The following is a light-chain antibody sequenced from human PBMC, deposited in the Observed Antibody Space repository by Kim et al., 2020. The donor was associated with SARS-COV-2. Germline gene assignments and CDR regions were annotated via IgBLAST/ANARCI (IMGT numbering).Light chain of an antibody. CDR1: QSVSSPY. Sequence: LSPGASATLSCGAGQSVSSPYLDWYPQKPGQAPRLLIYAASSRATGIPDRFSGSGSGTDFTLTISRLEPEDFAVYYCQQYDSSPYTFGQGTKLEI. CDR3: QQYDSSPYT. V-gene: IGKV3-20*01. CDR2: AAS. J-gene: IGKJ2*01.